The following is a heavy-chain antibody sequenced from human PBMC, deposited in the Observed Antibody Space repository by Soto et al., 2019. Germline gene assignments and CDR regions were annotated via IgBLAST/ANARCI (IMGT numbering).Heavy chain of an antibody. V-gene: IGHV4-31*03. CDR2: IYYSGST. CDR3: ARAYSSSWYLDY. CDR1: GCSISSGGYY. D-gene: IGHD6-13*01. J-gene: IGHJ4*02. Sequence: TLSLTCTVSGCSISSGGYYWSWIRQHPGKGLEWIGYIYYSGSTYYNPSLKSRVTISVDTSKNQFSLKLSSVTAADTAVYYCARAYSSSWYLDYWGQGTPVTVSS.